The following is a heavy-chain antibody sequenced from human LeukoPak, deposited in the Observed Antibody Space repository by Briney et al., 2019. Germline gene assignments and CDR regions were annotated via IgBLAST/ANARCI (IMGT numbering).Heavy chain of an antibody. D-gene: IGHD2-15*01. CDR3: ARHRSGGSQDDAFDI. Sequence: GGSLRLSCAASGFTFSYYWMTWVRQAPGKGLEWVADIKQDGSEKYYVDSVKARFSISRQNAKKSLFLQMNSLRAEDTAVYYCARHRSGGSQDDAFDIWGQGTLVTVSS. CDR1: GFTFSYYW. CDR2: IKQDGSEK. J-gene: IGHJ3*02. V-gene: IGHV3-7*01.